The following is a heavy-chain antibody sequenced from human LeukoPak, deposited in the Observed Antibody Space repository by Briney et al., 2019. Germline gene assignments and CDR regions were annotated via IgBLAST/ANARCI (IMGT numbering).Heavy chain of an antibody. CDR2: ISYDGINK. CDR3: ARDSAAYCGGGSCYSY. Sequence: PGGSLRLSCAASGFTFSRYAMHWVRQAPGKGLEWVAVISYDGINKYYADSVKGRFTISRDNSKDTLYLQMNSLRAEDTAVNYCARDSAAYCGGGSCYSYWGQGTLVTVSS. CDR1: GFTFSRYA. V-gene: IGHV3-30*04. J-gene: IGHJ4*02. D-gene: IGHD2-15*01.